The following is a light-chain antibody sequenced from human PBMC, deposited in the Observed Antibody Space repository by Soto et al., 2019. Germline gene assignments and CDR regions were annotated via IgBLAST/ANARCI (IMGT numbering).Light chain of an antibody. CDR1: SSDVGGYNY. J-gene: IGLJ1*01. V-gene: IGLV2-11*01. Sequence: QSALTQPRSVSGSPGQSVTISCTGTSSDVGGYNYVSWYQQHLGKAPKLMIYDVSKRPSGVPDRFSGSKSGNTASLTISGLQAEDEADYYCCSYAGSYVYVFGTGTKVTVL. CDR2: DVS. CDR3: CSYAGSYVYV.